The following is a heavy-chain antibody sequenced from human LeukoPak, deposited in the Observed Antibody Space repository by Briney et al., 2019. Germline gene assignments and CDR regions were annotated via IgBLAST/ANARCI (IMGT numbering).Heavy chain of an antibody. J-gene: IGHJ3*02. V-gene: IGHV3-23*01. D-gene: IGHD1-26*01. CDR3: AKGSGEWELLDAFDI. CDR1: GFTFSSYG. Sequence: GGSLRLSCAASGFTFSSYGMTWVRQAPGKGLEWVSGIGRSSSRTDYADSVKGRFTISRDNAKNTLYLQMNSLRAEDTAVYYCAKGSGEWELLDAFDIWGQGTMATVSS. CDR2: IGRSSSRT.